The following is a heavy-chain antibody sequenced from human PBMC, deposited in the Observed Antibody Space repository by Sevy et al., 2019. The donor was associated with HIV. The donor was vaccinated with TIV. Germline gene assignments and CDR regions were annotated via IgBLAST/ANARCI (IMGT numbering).Heavy chain of an antibody. CDR3: AKAPLSSGDSSGWTWGFDY. V-gene: IGHV3-23*01. Sequence: GGSLRLSCAASGFAFKNYAMNWVRQAPGRGLEWVSAISGGGTTTYYADSVKGRFTMSRDNFKNTLYLQMTNLRVEDTAFYFCAKAPLSSGDSSGWTWGFDYWGRGTLVTVSS. D-gene: IGHD6-19*01. CDR2: ISGGGTTT. J-gene: IGHJ4*02. CDR1: GFAFKNYA.